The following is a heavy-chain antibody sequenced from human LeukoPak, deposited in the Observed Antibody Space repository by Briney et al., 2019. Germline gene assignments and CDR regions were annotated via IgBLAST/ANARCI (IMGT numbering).Heavy chain of an antibody. CDR3: ARGPLSSGWYLYYYYGMDV. D-gene: IGHD6-19*01. Sequence: SETLSLTCAVYGASFSGYYWSWIRQPPGKGLEWIGEINHSGSTNYNPSLKSRVTISVDTSKNQFSLKLSSVTAADTAVYYCARGPLSSGWYLYYYYGMDVWGQGTTVTVSS. J-gene: IGHJ6*02. CDR2: INHSGST. V-gene: IGHV4-34*01. CDR1: GASFSGYY.